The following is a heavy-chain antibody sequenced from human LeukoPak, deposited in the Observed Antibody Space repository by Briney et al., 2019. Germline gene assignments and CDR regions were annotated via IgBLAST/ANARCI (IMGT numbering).Heavy chain of an antibody. CDR1: GFTFSSYS. V-gene: IGHV3-48*02. CDR2: ISSSSSTI. D-gene: IGHD3-22*01. CDR3: AREGDDSSGYYPYYFDY. Sequence: QPGGSLRLSCAASGFTFSSYSMNWVRQAPGKGLEWVSYISSSSSTIYYADSVKGRFTISRDNAKNSLYLQMNSLRDEDTAVYYCAREGDDSSGYYPYYFDYWGQGTLVTVSS. J-gene: IGHJ4*02.